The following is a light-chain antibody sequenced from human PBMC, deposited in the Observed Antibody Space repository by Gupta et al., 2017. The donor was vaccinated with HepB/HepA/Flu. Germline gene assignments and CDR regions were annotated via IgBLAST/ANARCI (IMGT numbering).Light chain of an antibody. V-gene: IGKV2-28*01. J-gene: IGKJ4*02. CDR1: QSLLHSNGYNY. CDR3: RQALQAPQT. Sequence: DIVMTQSPLSLPVTPGEPASISCRSSQSLLHSNGYNYLDWYLQKPGQSPQVLIYLGSNRASGVPDRFSGSGSGTDFTLKISSVEAEDVGVYYCRQALQAPQTFGEGTKVEIK. CDR2: LGS.